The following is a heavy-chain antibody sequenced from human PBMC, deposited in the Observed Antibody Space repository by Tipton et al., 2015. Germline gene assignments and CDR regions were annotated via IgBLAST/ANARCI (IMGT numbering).Heavy chain of an antibody. CDR2: IYYSGNT. V-gene: IGHV4-59*01. Sequence: TLSLTCTVSGGSISSYYWSWIRQSPGKGLEWIGYIYYSGNTNYNPSLKSRVTISVDTPKKQFSLKLSSVTAADTAVYYCARSRTNIVVVPADYGRDVWGQGTTVTVSS. J-gene: IGHJ6*02. D-gene: IGHD2-2*01. CDR3: ARSRTNIVVVPADYGRDV. CDR1: GGSISSYY.